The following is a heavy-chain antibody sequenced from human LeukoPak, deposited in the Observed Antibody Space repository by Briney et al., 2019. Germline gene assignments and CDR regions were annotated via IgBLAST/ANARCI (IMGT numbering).Heavy chain of an antibody. J-gene: IGHJ1*01. CDR2: MNPNSGNT. CDR3: ARGGPYGGNSEYFTN. CDR1: GYTFTSYD. D-gene: IGHD4-23*01. Sequence: ASVKVSCKASGYTFTSYDINWVRQATGQGLEWMGWMNPNSGNTGYAQKFQGRVTITRNTSISPAYMELSSLRSEDTPVYYCARGGPYGGNSEYFTNWGQATLVTVSS. V-gene: IGHV1-8*03.